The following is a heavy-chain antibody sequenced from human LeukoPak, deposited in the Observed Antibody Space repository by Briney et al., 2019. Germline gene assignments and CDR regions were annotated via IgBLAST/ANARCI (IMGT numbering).Heavy chain of an antibody. CDR1: GDSISSYY. CDR3: ARSEAIYSSSVSRFDP. CDR2: ISHTGNT. J-gene: IGHJ5*02. V-gene: IGHV4-59*01. D-gene: IGHD6-13*01. Sequence: SETLSLTCTVSGDSISSYYWSWTRQPPGKGLEWIGYISHTGNTNYNPSLTGRLTISLETSKNQVSLKVTSVTAADTAVYYCARSEAIYSSSVSRFDPWGQGTLVTVSS.